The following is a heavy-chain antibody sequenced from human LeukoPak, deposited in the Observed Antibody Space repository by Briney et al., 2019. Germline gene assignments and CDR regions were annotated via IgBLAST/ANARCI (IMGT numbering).Heavy chain of an antibody. CDR2: MNPKSGDT. J-gene: IGHJ5*02. Sequence: ALVKVSCKASGYTLTSHDINWVRQAAGQGLEWMGWMNPKSGDTGYAQKFQDRVAMTRDTSINTVYMELSSLTSEDTAVYYCARDLYGSGSSGFDPWGQGILVTVSS. D-gene: IGHD3-10*01. CDR1: GYTLTSHD. V-gene: IGHV1-8*01. CDR3: ARDLYGSGSSGFDP.